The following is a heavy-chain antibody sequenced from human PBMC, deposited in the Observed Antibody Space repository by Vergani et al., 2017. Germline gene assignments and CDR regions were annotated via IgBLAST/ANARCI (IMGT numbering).Heavy chain of an antibody. V-gene: IGHV3-64*04. Sequence: VQLVESGGGLVQPGGSLRLSCSASGFTFSSYAMHWVRQAPGKGLEYVSAISSNGGSTYYADSVKGRFTISRDNSKNTLYLQMNSLRAEDTAVYYCARDRSHLVFYGMDVWGQGTTVTVSS. J-gene: IGHJ6*02. CDR2: ISSNGGST. CDR3: ARDRSHLVFYGMDV. D-gene: IGHD2-15*01. CDR1: GFTFSSYA.